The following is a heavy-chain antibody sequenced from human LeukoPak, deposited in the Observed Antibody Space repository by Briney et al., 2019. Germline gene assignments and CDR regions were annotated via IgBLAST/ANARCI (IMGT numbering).Heavy chain of an antibody. CDR1: GYTFTGYY. CDR3: AADGITIFGVVYGGFDY. Sequence: ASVKVSCEASGYTFTGYYMHWVRQAPGQGLEWMGRINPNSGGTNYAQKFQGRVTMTRDTSISTAYMELSRLRSDDTAVYYCAADGITIFGVVYGGFDYWGQGTLVTVSS. V-gene: IGHV1-2*06. D-gene: IGHD3-3*01. J-gene: IGHJ4*02. CDR2: INPNSGGT.